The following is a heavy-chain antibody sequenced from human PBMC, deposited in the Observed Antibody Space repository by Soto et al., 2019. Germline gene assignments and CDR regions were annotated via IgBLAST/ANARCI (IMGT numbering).Heavy chain of an antibody. D-gene: IGHD2-2*02. Sequence: PWGSLRLSCAASGFTFSSYGMHWVRQAPGKGLEWVAVIWYDGSNKYYADSVKGRFTISRDNSKNTLYLQMNSLRAEDTAVYYCASDSYCSSTSCYTLCAGYYYGMDVWDQGTTVTVSS. CDR1: GFTFSSYG. CDR2: IWYDGSNK. V-gene: IGHV3-33*01. J-gene: IGHJ6*02. CDR3: ASDSYCSSTSCYTLCAGYYYGMDV.